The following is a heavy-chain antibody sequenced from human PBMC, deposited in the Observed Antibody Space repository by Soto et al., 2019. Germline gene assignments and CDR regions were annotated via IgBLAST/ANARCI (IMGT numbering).Heavy chain of an antibody. V-gene: IGHV3-23*01. CDR3: AKARSWYPSFDY. CDR1: GFTFSSYA. J-gene: IGHJ4*02. D-gene: IGHD6-13*01. CDR2: ITSGGST. Sequence: GGSLRLSCAASGFTFSSYAMSWVRQAPGKGLEWVSAITSGGSTYYADSVKGRFTISRDNSKNTLYLQMNSLRAEDTAVYYCAKARSWYPSFDYCGQGTLVTVSS.